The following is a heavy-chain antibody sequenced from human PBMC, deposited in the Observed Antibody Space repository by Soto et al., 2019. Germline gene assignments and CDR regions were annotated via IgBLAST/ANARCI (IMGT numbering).Heavy chain of an antibody. D-gene: IGHD3-16*01. CDR3: TRKSGGDYYYYGMDV. J-gene: IGHJ6*02. CDR1: GFTFSGSA. V-gene: IGHV3-73*02. CDR2: IRSKANSYAT. Sequence: EVQLVESGGGLVQPGGSLKLSCAASGFTFSGSAMHWVRQASGKGLEWVGRIRSKANSYATAYAASLKGRFTISRDDSKNTAYLQMNSLNTEDTAVYYCTRKSGGDYYYYGMDVWGQGTTVTVSS.